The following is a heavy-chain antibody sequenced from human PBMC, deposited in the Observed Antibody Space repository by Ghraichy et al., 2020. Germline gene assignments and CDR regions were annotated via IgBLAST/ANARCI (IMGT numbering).Heavy chain of an antibody. D-gene: IGHD2-2*01. V-gene: IGHV1-8*01. CDR3: ARHGDCSSTSCYEGNWFDP. CDR1: GYTFTSYD. Sequence: ASVKVSCKASGYTFTSYDINWVRQATGQGLEWMGWMNPNSGNTGYAQKFQGRVTMTRNTSISTAYMELSSLRSEDTAVYYCARHGDCSSTSCYEGNWFDPWGQGTLVTVSS. CDR2: MNPNSGNT. J-gene: IGHJ5*02.